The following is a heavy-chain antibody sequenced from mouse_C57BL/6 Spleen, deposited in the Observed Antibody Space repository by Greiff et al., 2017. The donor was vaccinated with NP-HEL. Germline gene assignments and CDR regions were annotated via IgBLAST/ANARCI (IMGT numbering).Heavy chain of an antibody. J-gene: IGHJ4*01. CDR1: GYTFTSYW. CDR2: IDPSDSYT. V-gene: IGHV1-69*01. D-gene: IGHD2-5*01. Sequence: QVQLQQPGAELVMPGASVKLSCKASGYTFTSYWMHWVKQRPGQGLEWIGEIDPSDSYTNYNQKFKGKSTLTVDKSSSTAYMQISSLTSEDSAVYYCARRSNSYAMYYWGQGTSLTASS. CDR3: ARRSNSYAMYY.